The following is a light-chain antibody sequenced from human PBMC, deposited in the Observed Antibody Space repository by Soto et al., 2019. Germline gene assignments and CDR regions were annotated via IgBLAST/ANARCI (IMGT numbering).Light chain of an antibody. CDR2: AAS. J-gene: IGKJ3*01. CDR3: QQSYSTLGFT. CDR1: QSISSY. Sequence: DIQMTQSPSSLSASVGARVTITCRASQSISSYLNWYQQKPGKAPKLLIYAASSLQSGLPSRFSGSGSGTDFTVTISSLEPEDFATYYCQQSYSTLGFTFGPGTKVDIK. V-gene: IGKV1-39*01.